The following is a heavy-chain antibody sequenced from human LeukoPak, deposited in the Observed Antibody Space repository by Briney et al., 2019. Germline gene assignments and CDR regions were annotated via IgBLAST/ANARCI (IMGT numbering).Heavy chain of an antibody. CDR3: ARGASGYYWTY. V-gene: IGHV3-66*01. CDR2: IFSGGST. Sequence: GGSLRLSCAAFGFTVSSNYMSWVRQAPGKGLEWVSVIFSGGSTYYADSVKGRFTISRDNFKNTLYLQMNSLRAEDTAVYYCARGASGYYWTYWGQGTLVTVSS. J-gene: IGHJ4*02. CDR1: GFTVSSNY. D-gene: IGHD3-22*01.